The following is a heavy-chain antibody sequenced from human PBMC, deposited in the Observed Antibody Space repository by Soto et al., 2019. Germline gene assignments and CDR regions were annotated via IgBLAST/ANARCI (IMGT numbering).Heavy chain of an antibody. J-gene: IGHJ5*02. CDR2: INHSGST. Sequence: LSLTCAVYGGSFSGYYWSWIRQPPGKGLEWIGEINHSGSTNYNPSLKSRVTISVDTSKNQLSLKLSSVTAADTAVYYCARGLGLIWFGELLYFWFDQWGQGTMVTVS. CDR1: GGSFSGYY. CDR3: ARGLGLIWFGELLYFWFDQ. D-gene: IGHD3-10*01. V-gene: IGHV4-34*01.